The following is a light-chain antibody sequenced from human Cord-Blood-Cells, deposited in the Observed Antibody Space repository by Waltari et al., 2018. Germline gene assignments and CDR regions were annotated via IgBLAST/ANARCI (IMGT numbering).Light chain of an antibody. CDR3: QQSYSTPLT. J-gene: IGKJ4*01. CDR2: AAS. CDR1: QSISSY. Sequence: DTQMTQSPPSLSASVGDRVTITSRASQSISSYLNWYQQKPGKAPKLLIYAASSLQSGVPSRFSGSGSGTDFTLTISSLQPEDFATYYCQQSYSTPLTFGGGTKVEIK. V-gene: IGKV1-39*01.